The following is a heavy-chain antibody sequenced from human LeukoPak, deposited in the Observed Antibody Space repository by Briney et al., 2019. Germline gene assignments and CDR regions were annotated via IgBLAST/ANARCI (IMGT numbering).Heavy chain of an antibody. CDR2: INPNSGGT. CDR3: ARDDYDFWSGYYNYWFDP. V-gene: IGHV1-2*02. Sequence: ASVKVSCKASRYTFTGYYMHWVRQAPGQGLEWMGWINPNSGGTNYAQKFQGRVTMTRDTSISTAYMELSRLRSDDTAVYYCARDDYDFWSGYYNYWFDPWGQGTLVTVSS. D-gene: IGHD3-3*01. J-gene: IGHJ5*02. CDR1: RYTFTGYY.